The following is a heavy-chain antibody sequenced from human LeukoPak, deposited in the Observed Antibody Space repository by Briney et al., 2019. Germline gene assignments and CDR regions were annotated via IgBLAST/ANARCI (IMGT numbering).Heavy chain of an antibody. CDR3: ARGLNYYDSSGYFDY. J-gene: IGHJ4*02. Sequence: ASVKVSCKASGGTFSSYAISWVRQAPGQGLEWMGGIIPIFGTANYAQKFQGRVTITADETTSTAYMELSSLRSEDTAVYYCARGLNYYDSSGYFDYWGQGTLVTVSS. CDR1: GGTFSSYA. V-gene: IGHV1-69*13. D-gene: IGHD3-22*01. CDR2: IIPIFGTA.